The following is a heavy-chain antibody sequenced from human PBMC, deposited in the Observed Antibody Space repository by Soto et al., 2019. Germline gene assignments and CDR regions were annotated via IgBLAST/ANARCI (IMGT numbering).Heavy chain of an antibody. CDR2: IYDSENT. D-gene: IGHD3-10*01. CDR1: GGSISGYY. J-gene: IGHJ6*02. CDR3: ARHDVYGSGSYGLDV. Sequence: SETLSLTCTVSGGSISGYYWNWIRQSPEKGLEWIGYIYDSENTDYSPSLKSRVTMSIDTSKNQFSLKLTSATTADTGVYYCARHDVYGSGSYGLDVWGQGTTVTVSS. V-gene: IGHV4-59*01.